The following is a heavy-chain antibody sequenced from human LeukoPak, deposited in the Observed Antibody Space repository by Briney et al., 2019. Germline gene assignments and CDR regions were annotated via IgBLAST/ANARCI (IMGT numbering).Heavy chain of an antibody. Sequence: ASVKVSCKASGYTFTSYGISWVRQAPGQGLEWMGWISAYNGNTHYAQKLQGRVTMTTDTSTSTAYMELRSLRSDDTAVYYCARGLVAAAGTVKVGRNWFDPWGQGTLVTVSS. J-gene: IGHJ5*02. CDR2: ISAYNGNT. D-gene: IGHD6-13*01. V-gene: IGHV1-18*01. CDR1: GYTFTSYG. CDR3: ARGLVAAAGTVKVGRNWFDP.